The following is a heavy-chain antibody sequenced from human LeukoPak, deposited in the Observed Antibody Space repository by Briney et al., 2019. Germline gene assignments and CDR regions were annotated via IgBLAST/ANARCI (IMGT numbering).Heavy chain of an antibody. J-gene: IGHJ6*03. CDR3: ARVGKYCSSTSCYTSNYYYMDV. V-gene: IGHV3-11*04. Sequence: GGSLRLSCAASGFTFSDYYMSWIRQAPGKGLEWVSYISSSVTTIYYADSVKGRFTISRDNAKNSLYLQMNSLRAEDTAVYYCARVGKYCSSTSCYTSNYYYMDVWGKGTTVTVSS. CDR2: ISSSVTTI. D-gene: IGHD2-2*02. CDR1: GFTFSDYY.